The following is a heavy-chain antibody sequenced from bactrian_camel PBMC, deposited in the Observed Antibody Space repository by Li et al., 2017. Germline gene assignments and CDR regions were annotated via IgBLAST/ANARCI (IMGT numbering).Heavy chain of an antibody. J-gene: IGHJ4*01. V-gene: IGHV3S53*01. CDR3: AAYALCNKWFPMESYY. CDR2: IDSDGSV. Sequence: HVQLVESGGGSVPAGGSLRLSCVVSDYNENTECMAWFRQAPGKEREGVAAIDSDGSVSYADSVKGRFAISQDVARHMLYLQMDSLKTEDTAMYYCAAYALCNKWFPMESYYLGQGTQVTVS. D-gene: IGHD1*01. CDR1: DYNENTEC.